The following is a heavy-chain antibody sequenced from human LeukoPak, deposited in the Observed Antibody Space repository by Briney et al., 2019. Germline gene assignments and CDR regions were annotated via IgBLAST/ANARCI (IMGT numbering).Heavy chain of an antibody. J-gene: IGHJ4*02. CDR1: GFTFSSYA. D-gene: IGHD3-22*01. V-gene: IGHV3-23*01. CDR2: ISGTGGRT. CDR3: ARAGEYYYDSSGYAHIDY. Sequence: GGSLRLSCAASGFTFSSYAMSWVRQAPGKGLEWVSAISGTGGRTYYADSVKGRFTISRDNSKNTLYLQMNSLRAEDTAVYYCARAGEYYYDSSGYAHIDYWGQGTLVTVSS.